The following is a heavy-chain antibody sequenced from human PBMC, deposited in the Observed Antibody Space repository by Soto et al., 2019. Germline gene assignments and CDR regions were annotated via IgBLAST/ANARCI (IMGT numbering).Heavy chain of an antibody. V-gene: IGHV3-30*18. CDR3: AKDPNDSSGSINWLDP. Sequence: GGSLRLSCAASGFTFSRYGMHWVRQAPGKGLEWLTVMSYDGSHKQYADSVKGRFTISRDNSKNTLYLQMDSLTTEDTAVYYCAKDPNDSSGSINWLDPWGQGTLVTVSS. J-gene: IGHJ5*02. CDR1: GFTFSRYG. D-gene: IGHD3-22*01. CDR2: MSYDGSHK.